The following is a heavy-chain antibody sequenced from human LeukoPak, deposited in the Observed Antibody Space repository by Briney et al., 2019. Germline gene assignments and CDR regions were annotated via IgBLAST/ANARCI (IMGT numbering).Heavy chain of an antibody. V-gene: IGHV1-18*01. CDR2: IRGDNGNT. CDR3: ATHGVGSVAGTSAGHWGYYYYMDV. CDR1: VYTFSNYG. J-gene: IGHJ6*03. D-gene: IGHD6-19*01. Sequence: ASVKVSCKASVYTFSNYGISWVRQAPGQGLEWVGWIRGDNGNTNYAQKLQGRVTMTTDTSTSTAYMELRSLGSEDTAVYYCATHGVGSVAGTSAGHWGYYYYMDVWGNGTTVTVSS.